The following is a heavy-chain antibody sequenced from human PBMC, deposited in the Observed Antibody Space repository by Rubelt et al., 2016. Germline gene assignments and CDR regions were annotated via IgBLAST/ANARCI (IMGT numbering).Heavy chain of an antibody. CDR3: ASLMGNYGDSLYGTDV. V-gene: IGHV4-34*11. J-gene: IGHJ6*02. CDR1: GGSFSSYY. CDR2: IYYIEGT. D-gene: IGHD4-17*01. Sequence: QVQLQQWGAGLLKPSETLSLTCAVYGGSFSSYYWGWIRQPPGKGLEWMGYIYYIEGTNYNPSLKSGVTRSVVTSKNQVVLKLSSGTAADTAVYYCASLMGNYGDSLYGTDVWGQGTTVTVSS.